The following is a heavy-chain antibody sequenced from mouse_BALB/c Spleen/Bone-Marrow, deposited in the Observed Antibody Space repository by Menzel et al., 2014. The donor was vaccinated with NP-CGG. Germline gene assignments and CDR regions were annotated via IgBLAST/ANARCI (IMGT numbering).Heavy chain of an antibody. J-gene: IGHJ2*01. CDR2: ISGGTSTI. Sequence: EVQLVESGGGLVQPGGSRKLSCAASGFIFRSFGMHWARQAPEKGLEWVAYISGGTSTIYYADTVKGRFTISRDNPNNTLFLQMTSLRSEDTAMYYCVRGGYYVPSYFDSWGQGTTLTVSS. CDR3: VRGGYYVPSYFDS. V-gene: IGHV5-17*02. D-gene: IGHD2-3*01. CDR1: GFIFRSFG.